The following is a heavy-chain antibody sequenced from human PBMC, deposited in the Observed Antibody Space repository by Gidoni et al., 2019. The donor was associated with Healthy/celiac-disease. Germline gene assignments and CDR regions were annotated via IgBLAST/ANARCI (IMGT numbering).Heavy chain of an antibody. V-gene: IGHV3-23*01. J-gene: IGHJ4*02. D-gene: IGHD2-15*01. CDR2: ISGSGGST. CDR3: AKYFVVVGQFDY. Sequence: EVQLLESGGGLVQPGGSLRLSCAASGFTFSSYAMSWVRQAPGKGLEWVAAISGSGGSTYYADSVKGRFTISRDNSKNTLYLQMNSLRAEDTAVYYCAKYFVVVGQFDYWGQGTLVTVSS. CDR1: GFTFSSYA.